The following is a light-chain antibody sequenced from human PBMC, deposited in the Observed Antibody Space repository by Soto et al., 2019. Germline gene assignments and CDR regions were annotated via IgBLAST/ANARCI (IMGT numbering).Light chain of an antibody. CDR2: EVS. J-gene: IGLJ1*01. Sequence: QSALTQPASVSGSPGQSITISCTGTNSDIGSYSHVAWYQQYPGKTPKLIIYEVSYRPSGVSHRFSGSKSGITASLTISGLQAEDEAAYYCFSYTTSSAPYVFGTGTKLTVL. CDR3: FSYTTSSAPYV. V-gene: IGLV2-14*01. CDR1: NSDIGSYSH.